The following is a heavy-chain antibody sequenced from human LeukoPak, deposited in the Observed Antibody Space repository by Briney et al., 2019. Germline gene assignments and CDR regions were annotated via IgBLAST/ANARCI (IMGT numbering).Heavy chain of an antibody. D-gene: IGHD6-13*01. CDR3: ARVIAAADSNWFDP. Sequence: SETLSLTCTVSGGSISSYYWSWIRQPPGKGLEWIGYIYYSGSTNYNPSLKSRVTISVDTSKNQFSLKLSSMTAADTAVYYCARVIAAADSNWFDPWGQGTLVTVSS. CDR1: GGSISSYY. V-gene: IGHV4-59*01. CDR2: IYYSGST. J-gene: IGHJ5*02.